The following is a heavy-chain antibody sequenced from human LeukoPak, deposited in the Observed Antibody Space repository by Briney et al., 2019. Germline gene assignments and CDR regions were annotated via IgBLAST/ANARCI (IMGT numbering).Heavy chain of an antibody. CDR1: GFSLSTSGMC. CDR3: ARTPQDYYDSSGSLSPDYYYYGMDV. V-gene: IGHV2-70*11. J-gene: IGHJ6*02. CDR2: IDWDDDK. Sequence: ESGPTLVNPTQTLTLTCTFSGFSLSTSGMCVSWIRQPPGKALEWLARIDWDDDKYYSTSLKTRLTISKDTSKNQVVLTMTNTDPVDTATYYCARTPQDYYDSSGSLSPDYYYYGMDVWGQGTTVTVSS. D-gene: IGHD3-22*01.